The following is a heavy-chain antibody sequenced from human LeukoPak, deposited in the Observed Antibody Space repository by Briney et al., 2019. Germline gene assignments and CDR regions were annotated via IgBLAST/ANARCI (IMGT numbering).Heavy chain of an antibody. Sequence: PGGSLSLSCAASGFASRSYAMRWVRQAPGKGLERVSAISGSGGSTYYADSARGRFTISRDNSKNTLYLQMNSLRAEDTALYYGVAGFSSWFNLQHWGQGTLVTVSS. CDR1: GFASRSYA. V-gene: IGHV3-23*01. J-gene: IGHJ1*01. CDR3: VAGFSSWFNLQH. D-gene: IGHD6-13*01. CDR2: ISGSGGST.